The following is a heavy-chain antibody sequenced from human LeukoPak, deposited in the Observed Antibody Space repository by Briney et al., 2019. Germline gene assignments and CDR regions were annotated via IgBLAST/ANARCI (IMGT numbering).Heavy chain of an antibody. J-gene: IGHJ5*02. V-gene: IGHV5-51*01. CDR2: IYPGDSDT. D-gene: IGHD6-19*01. CDR1: GCSFTSYW. Sequence: GESLKISCKGSGCSFTSYWIGWVRQMPGKGLEWMGVIYPGDSDTRYSPSFQGQVTISADKSISTAYLQWSSLKASDTAMYYCARHIEVAGTWFDPWGQGTLVTVSS. CDR3: ARHIEVAGTWFDP.